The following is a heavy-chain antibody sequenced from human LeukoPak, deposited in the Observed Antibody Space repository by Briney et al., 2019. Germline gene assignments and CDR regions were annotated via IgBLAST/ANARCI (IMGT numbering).Heavy chain of an antibody. Sequence: GGSLRLSCAASAFTFSSYEMNWVRQAPGKGLEWVSYISSSGSTIYYADSVKGRFTISRDNAKNSLYLQMNSLRAEDSAVYYCAELGITMIGGVWGKGTTVTISS. V-gene: IGHV3-48*03. D-gene: IGHD3-10*02. CDR3: AELGITMIGGV. J-gene: IGHJ6*04. CDR2: ISSSGSTI. CDR1: AFTFSSYE.